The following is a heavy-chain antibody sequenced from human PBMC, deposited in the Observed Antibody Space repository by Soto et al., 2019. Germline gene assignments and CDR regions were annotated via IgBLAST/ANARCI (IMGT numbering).Heavy chain of an antibody. J-gene: IGHJ4*02. Sequence: GGSLRLSCSASGFTFSIYAMHWVRQAPGKGLEYVSSISTNGGSTDYADSVKGRFTISRDNSKNTVYLQMSSLRVEDTAVYYCVKGEYYYDSSGYSPFDYWGQGT. CDR1: GFTFSIYA. D-gene: IGHD3-22*01. V-gene: IGHV3-64D*06. CDR2: ISTNGGST. CDR3: VKGEYYYDSSGYSPFDY.